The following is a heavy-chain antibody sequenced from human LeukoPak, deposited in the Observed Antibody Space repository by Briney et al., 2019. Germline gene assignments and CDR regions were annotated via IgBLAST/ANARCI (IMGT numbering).Heavy chain of an antibody. CDR1: GYTFTGYY. CDR2: INPNSGGT. D-gene: IGHD2-2*01. J-gene: IGHJ6*02. CDR3: ASLGYCSSTSCQRDYYYYGMDV. V-gene: IGHV1-2*06. Sequence: GASVKVSCKASGYTFTGYYMHRVRQAPGQGLEWMGRINPNSGGTNYAQKFQGRVTMTRDTSISTAYMELSRLRSDDTAVYYCASLGYCSSTSCQRDYYYYGMDVWGQGTTVTVSS.